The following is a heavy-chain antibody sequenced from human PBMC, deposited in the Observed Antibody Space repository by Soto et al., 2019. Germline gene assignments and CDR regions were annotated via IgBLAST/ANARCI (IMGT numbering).Heavy chain of an antibody. CDR3: ARAGDYTDYFRFDP. D-gene: IGHD4-17*01. V-gene: IGHV4-31*02. J-gene: IGHJ5*02. CDR2: IYYTGIT. Sequence: WTWIRQHPETGLEWIGYIYYTGITNYHPSLRSRVTISRDTSKNQFSLRLSSVTAADTAVYYCARAGDYTDYFRFDPWGQGTLVTVSS.